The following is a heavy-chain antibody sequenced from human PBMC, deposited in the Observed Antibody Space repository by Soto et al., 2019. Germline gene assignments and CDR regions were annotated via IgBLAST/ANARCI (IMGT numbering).Heavy chain of an antibody. D-gene: IGHD2-2*01. CDR1: GGSITSGGHY. CDR3: ARGASSNSPLHWLDS. V-gene: IGHV4-31*03. Sequence: QVQLQESGPGLVKPSETLSLTCNVSGGSITSGGHYWSWIRQHPGKDLEWIGYIYYTGSAYYNPSLKSRLTISIDTSENRFSLKLNSVTAADAAVYYCARGASSNSPLHWLDSWGQGTQVAVSS. CDR2: IYYTGSA. J-gene: IGHJ5*01.